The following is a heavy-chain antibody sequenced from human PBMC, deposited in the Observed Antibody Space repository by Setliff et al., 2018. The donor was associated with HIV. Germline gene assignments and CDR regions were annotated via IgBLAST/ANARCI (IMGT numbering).Heavy chain of an antibody. CDR1: GGSISSTNYF. CDR2: IYYHGST. J-gene: IGHJ4*02. CDR3: VNPSGAMGDFDS. V-gene: IGHV4-39*01. D-gene: IGHD3-16*01. Sequence: SETLSLTCTVSGGSISSTNYFWGWIRQPPGKGLEWIGTIYYHGSTYYNPSLKSRVTISIDTSKNQFSLQLTSVTAADTAVYYCVNPSGAMGDFDSWGQGTLVTAPQ.